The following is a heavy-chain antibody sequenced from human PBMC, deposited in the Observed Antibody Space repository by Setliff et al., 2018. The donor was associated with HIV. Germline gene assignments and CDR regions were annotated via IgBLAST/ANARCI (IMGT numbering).Heavy chain of an antibody. D-gene: IGHD3-22*01. CDR1: GGSIRSGNYY. CDR3: ARGANYYESNGYYDY. J-gene: IGHJ4*01. Sequence: SETLSLTCTVSGGSIRSGNYYCSWNRQHPGKGLAWIGSIYYSGGTYYNPSLKSRVTISFDTSKNQLFLKLSSVTAADTAVYYCARGANYYESNGYYDYWGHGTLVTVSS. CDR2: IYYSGGT. V-gene: IGHV4-31*03.